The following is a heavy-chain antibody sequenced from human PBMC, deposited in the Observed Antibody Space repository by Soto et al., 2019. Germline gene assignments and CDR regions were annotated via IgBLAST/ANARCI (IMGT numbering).Heavy chain of an antibody. J-gene: IGHJ4*02. CDR3: ARGGPVSVSPAWQLLGYFDY. Sequence: QVHLQESGPGQVRPLQTLSLSCSVSGGSISRGAYFWTWIRQFPGKGLEWIAYISYTGATYYNPSIKSRVTLLADTSKNQLSLKLNSVTSADTAVYYCARGGPVSVSPAWQLLGYFDYWGQGTLVTVSS. V-gene: IGHV4-31*03. CDR2: ISYTGAT. D-gene: IGHD2-15*01. CDR1: GGSISRGAYF.